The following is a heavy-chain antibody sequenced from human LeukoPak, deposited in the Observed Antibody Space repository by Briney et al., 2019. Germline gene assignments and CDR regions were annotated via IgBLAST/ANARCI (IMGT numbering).Heavy chain of an antibody. CDR2: IKSKTDGGTT. CDR3: TTDRGRWYTPHDY. J-gene: IGHJ4*02. Sequence: GGSLRLSCAASGFTFSNAWMSWVRQAPGKGLEWVGRIKSKTDGGTTDYAAPVKGRFTISRDDSKNTLYLQMNSLKTEDTAVYYCTTDRGRWYTPHDYWGQGTLVTVSS. D-gene: IGHD5-24*01. CDR1: GFTFSNAW. V-gene: IGHV3-15*01.